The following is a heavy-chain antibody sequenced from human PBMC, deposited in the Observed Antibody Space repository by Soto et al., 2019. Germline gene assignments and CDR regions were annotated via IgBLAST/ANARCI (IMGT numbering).Heavy chain of an antibody. CDR3: ARHSVASRTYFDY. Sequence: PSETLSLTCTVSGGSISSSSYYWGWIRQPPGKGLEWIGSIYYSGSTYYNPSLKSRVTISVDTSKNQFSLKLSSVTAADTAVYYCARHSVASRTYFDYWGQGTRVTVSS. CDR1: GGSISSSSYY. D-gene: IGHD6-19*01. J-gene: IGHJ4*02. V-gene: IGHV4-39*01. CDR2: IYYSGST.